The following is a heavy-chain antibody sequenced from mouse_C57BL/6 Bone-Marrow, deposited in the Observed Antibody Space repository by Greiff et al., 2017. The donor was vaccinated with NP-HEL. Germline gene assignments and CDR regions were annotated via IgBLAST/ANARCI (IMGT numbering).Heavy chain of an antibody. J-gene: IGHJ1*03. Sequence: EVNVVESGGGLVKPEGSLKLSCAASGFTFSDYGMHWVRQAPEKGLEWVAYISSGSSTIYYADTVKGRFTISRDNAKNTLFLQMTSLRSEDTAMYYCARSPTGRDWYFDVWGTGTTVTVSS. D-gene: IGHD4-1*01. V-gene: IGHV5-17*01. CDR2: ISSGSSTI. CDR3: ARSPTGRDWYFDV. CDR1: GFTFSDYG.